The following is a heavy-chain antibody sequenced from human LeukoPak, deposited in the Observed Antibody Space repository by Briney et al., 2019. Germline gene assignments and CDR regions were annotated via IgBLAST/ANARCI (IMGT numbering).Heavy chain of an antibody. CDR3: ASTPTYYYDSSGYYEDY. D-gene: IGHD3-22*01. J-gene: IGHJ4*02. CDR2: IYTSGST. V-gene: IGHV4-61*02. Sequence: PSETLSLTCTVSGGSISSGSYYWSWIRQPAGKGLEWIGRIYTSGSTNYNPSLKSRVTISVDTSKNQFSLKLSSVTAADTAVYYCASTPTYYYDSSGYYEDYWGQGTLVTVSS. CDR1: GGSISSGSYY.